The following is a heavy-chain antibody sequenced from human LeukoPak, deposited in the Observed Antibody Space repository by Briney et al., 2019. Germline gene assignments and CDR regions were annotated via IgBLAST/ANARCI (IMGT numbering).Heavy chain of an antibody. CDR1: GGSISSYY. V-gene: IGHV4-59*12. J-gene: IGHJ1*01. CDR3: VRERNPLSFQH. D-gene: IGHD1-14*01. Sequence: KASETLSLTCTVSGGSISSYYWSWIRQPPGKGLEWIGYIYYSGSTNYNPSLKSRVTISVDTSKNQFSLKLSSVTAADTAVYYCVRERNPLSFQHWGQGTLVTVSS. CDR2: IYYSGST.